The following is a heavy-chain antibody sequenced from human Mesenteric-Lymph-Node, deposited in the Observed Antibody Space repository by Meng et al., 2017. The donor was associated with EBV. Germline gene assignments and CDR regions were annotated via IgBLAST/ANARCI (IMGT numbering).Heavy chain of an antibody. CDR2: IYHRGST. V-gene: IGHV4-4*02. CDR1: GGSSRSSNW. Sequence: QRRVSVPGLVKPSGHLSLTCAVSGGSSRSSNWWSWVRQPPGKGLEWIGEIYHRGSTNYNPSLTSRVTISVDESKNEFSLSLTSVTAADTAVYFCARVNEGQWLVRGAFDYWGQGTLVTVSS. D-gene: IGHD6-19*01. J-gene: IGHJ4*02. CDR3: ARVNEGQWLVRGAFDY.